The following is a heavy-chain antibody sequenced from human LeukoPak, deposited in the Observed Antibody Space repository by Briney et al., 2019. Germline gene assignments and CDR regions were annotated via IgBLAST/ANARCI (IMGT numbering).Heavy chain of an antibody. J-gene: IGHJ4*02. CDR1: GFTFSRYE. CDR3: AKELKTTVNRGEFDY. D-gene: IGHD4-17*01. Sequence: PGGSLRLSCAASGFTFSRYEINWVRQAPGKGREWVSDISSSGSTIYYAHSVKGRFTISRDHAKNYLHLQINSLRPEATAVYSFAKELKTTVNRGEFDYWGQGTLVTVSS. V-gene: IGHV3-48*03. CDR2: ISSSGSTI.